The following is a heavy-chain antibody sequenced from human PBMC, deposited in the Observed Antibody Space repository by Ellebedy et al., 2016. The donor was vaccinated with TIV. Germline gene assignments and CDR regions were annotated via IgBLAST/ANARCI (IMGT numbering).Heavy chain of an antibody. J-gene: IGHJ4*02. CDR3: TKGLLRGIWGGSGRDY. Sequence: SLKISXAASGFTFDDYAMHWVRQAPGKGLEWVSGISWRGHYIGYADSVRGRFTISRGNAKNSLYLQMNSLRIEDTAVYYCTKGLLRGIWGGSGRDYWGQGTLVTVSS. V-gene: IGHV3-9*01. CDR1: GFTFDDYA. D-gene: IGHD7-27*01. CDR2: ISWRGHYI.